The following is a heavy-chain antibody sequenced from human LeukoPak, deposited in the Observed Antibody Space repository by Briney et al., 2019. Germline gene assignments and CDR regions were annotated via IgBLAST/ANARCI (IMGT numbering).Heavy chain of an antibody. Sequence: GASVKVSCKASGYTFTGYYMHWVRQTPGQGLEWVGWINPNGGGTNYAQKFQGRVTLTRDMSITTAYLEVTRLESDDTAIYFRAGENNSGWYRKAAFDYWGQGALVTVTS. J-gene: IGHJ4*02. CDR2: INPNGGGT. V-gene: IGHV1-2*02. D-gene: IGHD6-19*01. CDR1: GYTFTGYY. CDR3: AGENNSGWYRKAAFDY.